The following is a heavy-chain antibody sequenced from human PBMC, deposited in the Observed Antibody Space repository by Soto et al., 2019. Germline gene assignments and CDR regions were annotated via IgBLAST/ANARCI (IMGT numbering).Heavy chain of an antibody. Sequence: QVQLVQSGAEVKKPGASVKVSCKASGDPFSNYDIKWVRQATGQGLEWMGWMNPNSGNTGSARKFEGRVTTTRNTSISTSYKERSSLRAEDTAVYYCARGRKGMDVWGQGTTVTVSS. J-gene: IGHJ6*02. CDR2: MNPNSGNT. V-gene: IGHV1-8*01. CDR3: ARGRKGMDV. CDR1: GDPFSNYD.